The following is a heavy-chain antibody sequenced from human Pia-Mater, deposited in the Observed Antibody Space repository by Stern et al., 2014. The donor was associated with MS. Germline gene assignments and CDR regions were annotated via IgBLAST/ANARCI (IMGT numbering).Heavy chain of an antibody. J-gene: IGHJ4*02. CDR3: ARALGYYDFWSGYLDY. V-gene: IGHV1-18*01. D-gene: IGHD3-3*01. CDR2: ISAFNGNQ. CDR1: GYTFTSYG. Sequence: MQLVESGAEVKKPGASVKVSCKASGYTFTSYGISWVRQAPGQGLEWLGWISAFNGNQHYAQKFQGRVTMTTDTSTITAYMELRSLRSDDTAVYYCARALGYYDFWSGYLDYWGQGTLVTVSS.